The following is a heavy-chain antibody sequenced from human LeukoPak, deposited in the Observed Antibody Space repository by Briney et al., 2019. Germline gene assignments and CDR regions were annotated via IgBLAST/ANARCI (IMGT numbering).Heavy chain of an antibody. D-gene: IGHD1-26*01. CDR1: GFTFSSYG. CDR2: ISYDGSNK. Sequence: AGGSLRLSCAASGFTFSSYGMHWVRQAPGKGLEWVAVISYDGSNKYYADSVKGRFTISRDNSKNTLYLQMNSLRAEDTAVYYCAKLNDGSGRIIVGATTGYFGYWGQGTLVTVSS. J-gene: IGHJ4*02. CDR3: AKLNDGSGRIIVGATTGYFGY. V-gene: IGHV3-30*18.